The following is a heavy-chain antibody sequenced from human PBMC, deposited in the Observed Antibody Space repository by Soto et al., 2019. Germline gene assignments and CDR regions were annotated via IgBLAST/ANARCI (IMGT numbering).Heavy chain of an antibody. CDR1: GGSFNGYY. Sequence: PEKLCLTCAVYGGSFNGYYWSWIRQPPGKGLEWIGEINHSGSTNYNPSLKSRVTISVDTSKNQFSLKLSSVTAADTAVYYCARVSGIYYYGMDVWGQGTTVT. CDR2: INHSGST. CDR3: ARVSGIYYYGMDV. V-gene: IGHV4-34*01. D-gene: IGHD3-10*01. J-gene: IGHJ6*02.